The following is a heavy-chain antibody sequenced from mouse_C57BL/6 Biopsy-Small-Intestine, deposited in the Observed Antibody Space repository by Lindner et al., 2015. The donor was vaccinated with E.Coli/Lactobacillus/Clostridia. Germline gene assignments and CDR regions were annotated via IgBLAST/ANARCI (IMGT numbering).Heavy chain of an antibody. Sequence: VQLQESGGGLVKPGGSLKLSCAASGFTFSDYGMHWVRQAPEKGLEWVAYISSGSSIIYFADTVKGRFTISRDNAKNTLFLQMTSLRSEDTAMHYCSYYSGSRSYWFFDVWGHRDHGHRLL. CDR1: GFTFSDYG. V-gene: IGHV5-17*01. CDR2: ISSGSSII. CDR3: SYYSGSRSYWFFDV. J-gene: IGHJ1*03. D-gene: IGHD1-1*01.